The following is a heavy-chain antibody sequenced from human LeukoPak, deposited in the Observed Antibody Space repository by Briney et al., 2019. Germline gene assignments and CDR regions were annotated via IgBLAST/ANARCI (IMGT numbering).Heavy chain of an antibody. Sequence: GASVKVSCKASGYTFTSYGISWVRQAPGQGLEWMGWISAYNGNTNYAQKLQGRVTMTTDTSTSTAYMELRSLRSDDTAVYYCAKVQYSSGWYPPGVVFDIWGQGTMVTVSS. CDR3: AKVQYSSGWYPPGVVFDI. CDR2: ISAYNGNT. V-gene: IGHV1-18*01. D-gene: IGHD6-19*01. J-gene: IGHJ3*02. CDR1: GYTFTSYG.